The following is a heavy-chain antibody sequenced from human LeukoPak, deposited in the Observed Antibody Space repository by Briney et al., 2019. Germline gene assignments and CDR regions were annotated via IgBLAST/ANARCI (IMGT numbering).Heavy chain of an antibody. CDR2: IYYSGST. V-gene: IGHV4-61*08. Sequence: SETLSLTCTVSGGSISSGGYYWSWIRQPPGRGLEWIGYIYYSGSTNYNPSLKSRVTISVDTSKNQFSLKLTSVTAADTAVYYCAREYDILSNYDAFDIWGQGTMVTVSS. CDR1: GGSISSGGYY. CDR3: AREYDILSNYDAFDI. J-gene: IGHJ3*02. D-gene: IGHD3-9*01.